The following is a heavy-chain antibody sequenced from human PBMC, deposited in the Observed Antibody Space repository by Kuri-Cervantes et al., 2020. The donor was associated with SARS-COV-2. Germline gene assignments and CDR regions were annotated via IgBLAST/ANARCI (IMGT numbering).Heavy chain of an antibody. CDR3: ARYLGVITVDY. J-gene: IGHJ4*02. Sequence: GGALRLSCAASGFTFSSYWMHWVRQAPGKGLEWVSSINTDGSHKNYADSVKGRFTISRDSAKSSLYLQMNSLRVEDTAVYYCARYLGVITVDYWGRGTLVTVSS. D-gene: IGHD3-3*01. V-gene: IGHV3-21*01. CDR2: INTDGSHK. CDR1: GFTFSSYW.